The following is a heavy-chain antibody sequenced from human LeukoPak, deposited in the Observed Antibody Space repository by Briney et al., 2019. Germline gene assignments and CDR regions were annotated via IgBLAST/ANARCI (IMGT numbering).Heavy chain of an antibody. V-gene: IGHV1-46*01. Sequence: PRASVKVSCKASGYTFTSYYMHWVRQAPGQGLEWMRIINPSGGSTSYAQKFQGRVTMTRDMSTSTVYMELSSLRSEDTAVYYCARDRRYDSSGYHAFDIWGQGTMVTVSS. J-gene: IGHJ3*02. CDR1: GYTFTSYY. D-gene: IGHD3-22*01. CDR2: INPSGGST. CDR3: ARDRRYDSSGYHAFDI.